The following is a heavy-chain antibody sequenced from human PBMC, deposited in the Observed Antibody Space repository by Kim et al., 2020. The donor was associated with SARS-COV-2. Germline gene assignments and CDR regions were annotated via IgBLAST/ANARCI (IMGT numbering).Heavy chain of an antibody. Sequence: GGSLRLSCAASGFTFSSYDMHWVRQAPGKGLEWVAVIWYDGRNKYYADSVKGRFIISRDNSKNTLYLQMNSLRAEDTAVYYCAKDSVVQGPLDYWGQGTLVTVSS. V-gene: IGHV3-33*06. J-gene: IGHJ4*02. CDR1: GFTFSSYD. CDR2: IWYDGRNK. D-gene: IGHD3-10*01. CDR3: AKDSVVQGPLDY.